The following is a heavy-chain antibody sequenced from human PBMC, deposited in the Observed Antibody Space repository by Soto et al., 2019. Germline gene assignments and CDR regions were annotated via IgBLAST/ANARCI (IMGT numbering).Heavy chain of an antibody. CDR3: AKMGSYDFWSGYYVGFDY. CDR2: ISYDGSNK. CDR1: GFTFSSYG. Sequence: ESGGGVVQPGRSLRLSCAASGFTFSSYGMHWVRQAPGKGLEWVAVISYDGSNKYYADSVKGRFTISRDNSKNTLYLQMNSLRAEDTAVYYCAKMGSYDFWSGYYVGFDYWGQGTLVTVSS. J-gene: IGHJ4*02. V-gene: IGHV3-30*18. D-gene: IGHD3-3*01.